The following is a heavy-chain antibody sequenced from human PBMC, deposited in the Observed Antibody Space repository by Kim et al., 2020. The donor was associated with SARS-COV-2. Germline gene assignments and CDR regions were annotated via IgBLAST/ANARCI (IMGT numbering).Heavy chain of an antibody. CDR3: ARDISYGVMVAFDT. V-gene: IGHV3-9*01. CDR2: ISGNSGNI. D-gene: IGHD4-17*01. CDR1: GFTFDDYA. J-gene: IGHJ3*02. Sequence: GGSLRLSCAASGFTFDDYAMHWVRQAPGKGLEWVAGISGNSGNICYADSVRGRFTISRDNAKNSLYLQMNSLRAEDTAVYYCARDISYGVMVAFDTSGQ.